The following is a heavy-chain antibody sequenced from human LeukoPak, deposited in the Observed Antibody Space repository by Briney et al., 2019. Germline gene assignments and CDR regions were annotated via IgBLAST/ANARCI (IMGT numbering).Heavy chain of an antibody. D-gene: IGHD3-22*01. V-gene: IGHV3-33*01. CDR2: IWYDGSNK. J-gene: IGHJ1*01. Sequence: GGSLRLSCAASGFTFSSYGMHWVRQAPGKGLEWVAVIWYDGSNKYYVDSVKGRFTISRDNSKNTLYLQMNSLRAEDTAVYYCARADSSGYYSTAEYFQHWGQGTLVTVSS. CDR3: ARADSSGYYSTAEYFQH. CDR1: GFTFSSYG.